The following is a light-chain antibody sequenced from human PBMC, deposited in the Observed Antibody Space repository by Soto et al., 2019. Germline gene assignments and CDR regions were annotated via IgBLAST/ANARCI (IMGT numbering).Light chain of an antibody. CDR2: AAS. CDR1: QGISSY. V-gene: IGKV1-9*01. CDR3: QQTYSSLQH. J-gene: IGKJ5*01. Sequence: DIQLTQSPSFLSASLGDRVTITCRASQGISSYLGWYQQKPEKAPKLLIYAASTLQSGVPSRFSGSGSGTEFTLTIRNVQPEDLATYYCQQTYSSLQHFGQGTRLEIK.